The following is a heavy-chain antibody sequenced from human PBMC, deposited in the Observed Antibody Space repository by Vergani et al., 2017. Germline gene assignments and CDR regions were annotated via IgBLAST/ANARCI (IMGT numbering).Heavy chain of an antibody. CDR3: AKVRFSSVARYCSGGSCYAETPPDEY. D-gene: IGHD2-15*01. V-gene: IGHV3-23*01. Sequence: EVKLLESGGGLVQPGGSLRLSCAACGFTFSSYAMSWVRPAPGKGLEWVSAIGGSGGSTYHADAVTGRFTISRDNSKNTLYLQMNSLRAEDTAVYYWAKVRFSSVARYCSGGSCYAETPPDEYWDQGTLVSVSS. J-gene: IGHJ4*02. CDR1: GFTFSSYA. CDR2: IGGSGGST.